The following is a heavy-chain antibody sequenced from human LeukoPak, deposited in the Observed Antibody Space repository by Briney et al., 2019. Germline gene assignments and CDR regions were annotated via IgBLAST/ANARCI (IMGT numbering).Heavy chain of an antibody. Sequence: GGSLRLSCAASGFTFSSYAMSWVRQAPGKGLDWVSGISGTAGSTYYADSVKGRFTISRENTKNTLYLQMKSLRAEDTAVYYCAKFHDSRGYYISDAFGIWGQGTMVTVSS. CDR2: ISGTAGST. CDR3: AKFHDSRGYYISDAFGI. D-gene: IGHD3-22*01. J-gene: IGHJ3*02. V-gene: IGHV3-23*01. CDR1: GFTFSSYA.